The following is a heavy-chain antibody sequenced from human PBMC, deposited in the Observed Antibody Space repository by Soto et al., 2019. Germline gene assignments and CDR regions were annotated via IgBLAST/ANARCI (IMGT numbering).Heavy chain of an antibody. J-gene: IGHJ3*02. V-gene: IGHV3-30*19. Sequence: PWWSIGLSCAACGLTLCISGVPWFLQTPGKGLEWVAVIWYDGSSKYYADSVKGRFTISRDNSKNTLYLQMNSLRAEDTAVYYCAREYFQWLVRGPRGDDAFDIWGQGTMVTVSS. D-gene: IGHD6-19*01. CDR1: GLTLCISG. CDR2: IWYDGSSK. CDR3: AREYFQWLVRGPRGDDAFDI.